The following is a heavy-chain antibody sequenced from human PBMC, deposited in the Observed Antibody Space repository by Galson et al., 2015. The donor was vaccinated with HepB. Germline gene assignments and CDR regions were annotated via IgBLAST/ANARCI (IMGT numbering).Heavy chain of an antibody. Sequence: QVHLQESGPGLVKPSQTLSLTCTVTGGSISSYYWSWIRQPPGKGQEWIGYIYSSGSTNYNPSLKSRVTTSADTSKNHFSRKLSSVTAADTAVYYCARHVLYDYDRSGDALEIWGQWTMVTVSS. CDR2: IYSSGST. D-gene: IGHD3-22*01. CDR3: ARHVLYDYDRSGDALEI. V-gene: IGHV4-59*08. J-gene: IGHJ3*02. CDR1: GGSISSYY.